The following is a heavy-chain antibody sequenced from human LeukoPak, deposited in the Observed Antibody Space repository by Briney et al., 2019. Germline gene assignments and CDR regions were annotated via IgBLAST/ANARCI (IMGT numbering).Heavy chain of an antibody. V-gene: IGHV4-59*01. J-gene: IGHJ4*02. D-gene: IGHD6-13*01. CDR1: GGTFSSYY. CDR3: ARLDGYSSSWYVNY. Sequence: SGTLTLTCTASGGTFSSYYWSWIRQPPGKGLEWIWYIYYTGSTKYNPSHRSRVTISVDTTKNHFSLKLSSVTAADTAVYYCARLDGYSSSWYVNYWGQGSLATVSS. CDR2: IYYTGST.